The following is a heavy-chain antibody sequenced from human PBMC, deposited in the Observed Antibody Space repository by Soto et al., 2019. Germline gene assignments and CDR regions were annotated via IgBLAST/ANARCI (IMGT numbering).Heavy chain of an antibody. J-gene: IGHJ4*02. D-gene: IGHD2-2*01. CDR3: ARGGIVVVPAAMRSWNY. V-gene: IGHV4-34*01. CDR1: GGSFSGYY. Sequence: QVQLQQWGAGLLKPSETLSLTCAVYGGSFSGYYWSWIRQPPGKGLEWIGEINHSGSTNYNPSLKSRVTISVDTSKNQFSLKLSSVTAADTAVYYCARGGIVVVPAAMRSWNYWGQGTPVTVSS. CDR2: INHSGST.